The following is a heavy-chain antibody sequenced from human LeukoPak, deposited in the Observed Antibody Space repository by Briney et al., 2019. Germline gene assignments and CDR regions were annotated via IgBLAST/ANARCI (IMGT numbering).Heavy chain of an antibody. CDR1: GFIFSDYY. CDR3: ARVGSIAAAGTPDY. D-gene: IGHD6-13*01. V-gene: IGHV3-11*06. CDR2: ISGSGSDT. J-gene: IGHJ4*02. Sequence: GGSLRLSCAASGFIFSDYYMTWIRQAPGKGLEWLSYISGSGSDTNYADSVKGRFTTSRDNAKNLLYLQMNSLGAEDTAVYYCARVGSIAAAGTPDYWGQGTLVTVSS.